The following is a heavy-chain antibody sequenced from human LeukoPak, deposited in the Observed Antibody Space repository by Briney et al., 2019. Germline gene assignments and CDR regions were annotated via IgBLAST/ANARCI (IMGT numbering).Heavy chain of an antibody. Sequence: ASVKVSCKASGYTFTSYGISWVRQAPGQGPEWMGWISAYNGNTNYAQKLQGRVTMTTDTSTSTAYMELRSLRSDDTAVYYCARARIVRATKTKVQFDPWGQGTLVTVSS. V-gene: IGHV1-18*01. J-gene: IGHJ5*02. CDR1: GYTFTSYG. CDR3: ARARIVRATKTKVQFDP. D-gene: IGHD1-26*01. CDR2: ISAYNGNT.